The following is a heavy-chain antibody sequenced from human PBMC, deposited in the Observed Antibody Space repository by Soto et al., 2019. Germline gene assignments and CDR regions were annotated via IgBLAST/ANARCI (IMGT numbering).Heavy chain of an antibody. J-gene: IGHJ6*02. V-gene: IGHV4-30-4*01. CDR1: GGSISSGDYY. CDR3: ARDSLWFGESCYYYYGMDV. CDR2: IYYSGST. Sequence: NPSETLSLTCTVSGGSISSGDYYWSWIRQPPGKGLEWIGYIYYSGSTYYNPSLKSRVTISVDTSKNQFSLKLSSVTAADTAVYYCARDSLWFGESCYYYYGMDVWGQGTTVTVSS. D-gene: IGHD3-10*01.